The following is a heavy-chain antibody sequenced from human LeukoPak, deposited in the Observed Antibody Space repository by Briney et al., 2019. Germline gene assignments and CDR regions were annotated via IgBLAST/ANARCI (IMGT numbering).Heavy chain of an antibody. J-gene: IGHJ4*02. V-gene: IGHV3-48*03. CDR1: GFTFSSYE. CDR3: ASMGPPQTRPYYYDSSGSFLYYFDY. Sequence: PGGSLRLSCTASGFTFSSYEMNWVRQAPGKGLEWVSYISSGTTTIYYADSVKGRFTISRDNAKNSLYLQMNSLRAEDTAVYYCASMGPPQTRPYYYDSSGSFLYYFDYWGQGTLVTVSS. CDR2: ISSGTTTI. D-gene: IGHD3-22*01.